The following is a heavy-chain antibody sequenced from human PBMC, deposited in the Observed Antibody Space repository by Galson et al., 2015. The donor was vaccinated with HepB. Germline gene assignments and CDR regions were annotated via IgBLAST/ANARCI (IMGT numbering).Heavy chain of an antibody. Sequence: SLRLSCAASGFTFSSYAMHWVRQAPGKGLEWVAVISYDGSNKYYADSVKGRFTISRDNSKNTLYLQMNSLRAEDTAVYYCANSYGDYVNWFDPWGQGTLVTVSS. J-gene: IGHJ5*02. CDR2: ISYDGSNK. CDR3: ANSYGDYVNWFDP. CDR1: GFTFSSYA. D-gene: IGHD4-17*01. V-gene: IGHV3-30-3*01.